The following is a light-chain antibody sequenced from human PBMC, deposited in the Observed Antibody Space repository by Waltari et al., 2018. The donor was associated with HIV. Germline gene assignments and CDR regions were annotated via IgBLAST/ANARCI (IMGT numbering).Light chain of an antibody. CDR3: QSYDSSLSGYV. CDR1: SSHIGAGYD. V-gene: IGLV1-40*01. Sequence: QSVLTQPPSVSGAPGPRVTISCTGSSSHIGAGYDVHWYQQLPGTAPKLLIYGNTNRPSGVPDRFSGSKSGTSASLAITGLLVEDEADYYCQSYDSSLSGYVFGTGTKVTVL. J-gene: IGLJ1*01. CDR2: GNT.